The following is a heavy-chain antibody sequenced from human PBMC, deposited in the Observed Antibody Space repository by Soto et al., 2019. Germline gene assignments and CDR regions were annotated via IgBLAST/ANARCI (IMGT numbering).Heavy chain of an antibody. CDR3: AKSMTIFGVDPFDP. CDR1: GASIDTHY. CDR2: IYHSRST. V-gene: IGHV4-59*11. Sequence: SETLSLTCTVSGASIDTHYWSWIRRSPGKGLEWIGYIYHSRSTNYNPSLKSRVTISVDTSRNQFSLKLKFVTAADTAIYYCAKSMTIFGVDPFDPWGQGTLVTVSS. D-gene: IGHD3-3*01. J-gene: IGHJ5*02.